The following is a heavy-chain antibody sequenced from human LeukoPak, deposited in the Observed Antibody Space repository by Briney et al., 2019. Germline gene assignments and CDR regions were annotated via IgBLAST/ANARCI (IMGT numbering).Heavy chain of an antibody. CDR2: ITGSGGST. Sequence: PGGSLRLSCAASGFTFSSYGMSWVRQAPGKGLEWVSSITGSGGSTYYADSVKGRFTISRDNSKNTLYLQMNSLTAEDTAVYYCARLTTVGCSSRSCYVDFWGQGTLVTVSS. CDR3: ARLTTVGCSSRSCYVDF. CDR1: GFTFSSYG. D-gene: IGHD2-2*01. J-gene: IGHJ4*02. V-gene: IGHV3-23*01.